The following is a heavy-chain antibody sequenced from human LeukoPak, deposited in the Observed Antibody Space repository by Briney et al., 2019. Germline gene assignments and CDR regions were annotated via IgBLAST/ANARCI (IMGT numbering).Heavy chain of an antibody. Sequence: PSETLSLTCTVSGGSISSYYWSWIRQPPGKGLEWIGYIYYSGSTNYNPSLKSRVTISIDTSKNQFSLKLSSVTAADTAVYYCAREGSSTMGGYDYWGQGTLVTVSS. V-gene: IGHV4-59*01. D-gene: IGHD3-10*01. CDR3: AREGSSTMGGYDY. J-gene: IGHJ4*02. CDR1: GGSISSYY. CDR2: IYYSGST.